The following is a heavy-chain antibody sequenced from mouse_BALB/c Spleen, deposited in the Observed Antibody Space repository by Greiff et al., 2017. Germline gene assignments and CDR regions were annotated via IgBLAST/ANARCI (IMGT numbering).Heavy chain of an antibody. Sequence: EVQLQQSGAELARPGASVKLSCKASGYTFTSYWMQWVKQRPGQGLEWIGAIYPGDGDTSYNQKFKGKAKLTAVTSTSTAYMELSSLTNEDSAVYYCHYYGSSYYAMDYWGQGTSVTVSS. J-gene: IGHJ4*01. CDR1: GYTFTSYW. V-gene: IGHV1-5*01. CDR3: HYYGSSYYAMDY. CDR2: IYPGDGDT. D-gene: IGHD1-1*01.